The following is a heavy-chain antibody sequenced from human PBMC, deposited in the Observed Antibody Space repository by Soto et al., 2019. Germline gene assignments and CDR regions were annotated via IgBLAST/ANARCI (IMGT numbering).Heavy chain of an antibody. D-gene: IGHD2-15*01. V-gene: IGHV3-23*01. J-gene: IGHJ4*02. CDR3: XXXXLAGGSYTFXS. CDR1: GLIFSSYA. Sequence: EVQLLESGGNLVQPGGSLRLSCEVSGLIFSSYAMGWVRQAPGKGLEWVSTISGRGSGKYYADSVKGRFTISRDNSKNTLYLQMNSLRAEDTXXXXXXXXXLAGGSYTFXSXGQGT. CDR2: ISGRGSGK.